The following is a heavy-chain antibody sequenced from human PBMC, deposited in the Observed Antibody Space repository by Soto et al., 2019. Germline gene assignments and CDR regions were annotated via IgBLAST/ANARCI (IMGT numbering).Heavy chain of an antibody. V-gene: IGHV3-21*06. J-gene: IGHJ4*02. CDR1: GVSFSDYS. Sequence: GGSLRLSCVVSGVSFSDYSMNWARQASGKRVEWVSLITGNSEYKYYSGTVKDRFTVSRHNDNTSLYLQMNSQTVEDTAVYYFARSGELLLTFGSWGQGTLVTVAS. CDR3: ARSGELLLTFGS. CDR2: ITGNSEYK. D-gene: IGHD1-26*01.